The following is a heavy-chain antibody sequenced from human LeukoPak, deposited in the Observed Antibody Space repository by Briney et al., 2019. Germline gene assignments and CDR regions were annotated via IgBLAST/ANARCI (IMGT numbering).Heavy chain of an antibody. CDR2: IDPNSGGT. D-gene: IGHD3-22*01. CDR1: GSSFTDYY. V-gene: IGHV1-2*02. J-gene: IGHJ5*02. Sequence: GASVKVSCKASGSSFTDYYIHWVRQAPGQGLEWMGWIDPNSGGTNYAQKFQGRVTMTRDTSTTTVYMELSSLRSDDTAIYYCARAGAVVGDIRGFDWFDPWGQGTLVTVSS. CDR3: ARAGAVVGDIRGFDWFDP.